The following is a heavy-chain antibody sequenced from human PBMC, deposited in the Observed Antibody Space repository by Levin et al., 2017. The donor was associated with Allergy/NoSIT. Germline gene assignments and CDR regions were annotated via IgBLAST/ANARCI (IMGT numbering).Heavy chain of an antibody. CDR3: ARGGPPNYDYNWGSYRDGYFDY. CDR1: GFTFGDYA. D-gene: IGHD3-16*02. Sequence: GESLKISCTGSGFTFGDYAMSWVRQAPGKGLEWVGFIRNKAHGGTTEYAASVKGRLTISREESKSIAYLQMNSLKTEDTAVYFCARGGPPNYDYNWGSYRDGYFDYWGQGTLVTVSS. V-gene: IGHV3-49*04. CDR2: IRNKAHGGTT. J-gene: IGHJ4*02.